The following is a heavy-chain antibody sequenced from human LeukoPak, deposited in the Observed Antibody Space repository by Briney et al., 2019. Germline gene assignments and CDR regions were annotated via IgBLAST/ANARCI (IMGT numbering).Heavy chain of an antibody. D-gene: IGHD1-26*01. V-gene: IGHV4-4*07. J-gene: IGHJ4*02. Sequence: SETLSLTCTDSGGSLPSYYWSWIRQPAGKGLEWIGRIYPSGGTHYNPSLKSRVTMSGDTSKNQFSLKLSSVTAADTAVYYCASLSPDGARATYFDSWGQGTLVTVSS. CDR1: GGSLPSYY. CDR3: ASLSPDGARATYFDS. CDR2: IYPSGGT.